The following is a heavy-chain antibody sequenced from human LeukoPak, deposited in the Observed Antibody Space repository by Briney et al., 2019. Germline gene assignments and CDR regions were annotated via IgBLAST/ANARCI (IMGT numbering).Heavy chain of an antibody. Sequence: ASVKVSCKASGYTFTGYYMHWVRQAPGQGLEWMGWINPNSGGTNYAQKFQGRVTMTRDTSFSTAYMELSRLRSDDTAVYYCAREVEVAVAGHFDYWGQGTLVTVSS. V-gene: IGHV1-2*02. CDR2: INPNSGGT. J-gene: IGHJ4*02. CDR1: GYTFTGYY. CDR3: AREVEVAVAGHFDY. D-gene: IGHD6-19*01.